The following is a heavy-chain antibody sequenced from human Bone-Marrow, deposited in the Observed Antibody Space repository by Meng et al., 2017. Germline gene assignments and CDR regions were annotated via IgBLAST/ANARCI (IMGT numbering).Heavy chain of an antibody. CDR3: AREGRSHQVGVSVY. J-gene: IGHJ4*02. Sequence: QVQLQESGPGLGKPSQTLPLTCTVSGGSISSGDYYWSWIRQPPGKGLEWIGYIYNSGSTYYNPSLKSRVTISVDTSKNQFSLKLRFVTAADTAVYYCAREGRSHQVGVSVYWGQGNLVTVSS. CDR1: GGSISSGDYY. CDR2: IYNSGST. V-gene: IGHV4-30-4*01. D-gene: IGHD2-21*01.